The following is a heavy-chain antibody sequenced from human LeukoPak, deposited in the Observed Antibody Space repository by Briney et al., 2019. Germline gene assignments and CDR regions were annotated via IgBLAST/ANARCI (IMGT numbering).Heavy chain of an antibody. D-gene: IGHD3-22*01. CDR1: GYTFTGYY. CDR2: INPNNGGT. J-gene: IGHJ3*02. V-gene: IGHV1-2*06. CDR3: AGEDNSSGYRPFDI. Sequence: GASVKVSCKASGYTFTGYYIHWVRQAPGQGLDWMGRINPNNGGTNYAQKFQGRVTMTRDMSMSTAYMESSRLRSDDTAVYYCAGEDNSSGYRPFDIWGQGTMVTVPS.